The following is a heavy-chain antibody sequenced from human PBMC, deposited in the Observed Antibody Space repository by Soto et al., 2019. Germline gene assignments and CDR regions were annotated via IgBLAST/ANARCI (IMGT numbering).Heavy chain of an antibody. CDR1: GFTVSSNY. CDR2: IYSGGST. D-gene: IGHD4-4*01. Sequence: EVQLVESGGGLVQPGGSLRLSCAASGFTVSSNYMSWVRQAPGKGLEWVSVIYSGGSTYYADSVKGRFTISRDNSKNTLYLQMNSLRAEDTAVYYCVRGRVTTGYFVDYWGQGTLVTVSS. V-gene: IGHV3-66*01. J-gene: IGHJ4*02. CDR3: VRGRVTTGYFVDY.